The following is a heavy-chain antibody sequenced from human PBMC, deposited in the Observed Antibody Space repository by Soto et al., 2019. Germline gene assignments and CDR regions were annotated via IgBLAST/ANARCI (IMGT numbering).Heavy chain of an antibody. D-gene: IGHD2-8*01. J-gene: IGHJ5*02. Sequence: GASVKVSCKASGYTFTSYGISWVRQAPGQGLEWMGWISAYNGNTNYAQKLQGRVTMTTDTSTSTAYMELRSLRSDDTAVYYCARGIDCTNGVCYTNNWFDPWGQGTLVTVSS. CDR2: ISAYNGNT. CDR3: ARGIDCTNGVCYTNNWFDP. CDR1: GYTFTSYG. V-gene: IGHV1-18*01.